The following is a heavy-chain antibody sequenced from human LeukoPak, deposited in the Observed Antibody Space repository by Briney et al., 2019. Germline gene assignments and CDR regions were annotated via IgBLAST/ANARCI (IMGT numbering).Heavy chain of an antibody. V-gene: IGHV3-30*04. CDR1: GFTFSSNS. D-gene: IGHD2-2*01. J-gene: IGHJ5*02. Sequence: GGSLRLSCAASGFTFSSNSMHWVRQAPGKGLEWVSVISHDGSNKYYADSVKGRFTISRDNSKSTLFLQMDSLGAEDTAVYYCSTYCTDTGCYWQPSWGQGTLVTVSS. CDR2: ISHDGSNK. CDR3: STYCTDTGCYWQPS.